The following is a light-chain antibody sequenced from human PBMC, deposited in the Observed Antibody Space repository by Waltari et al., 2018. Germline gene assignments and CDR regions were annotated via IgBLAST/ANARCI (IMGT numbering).Light chain of an antibody. CDR2: WAS. V-gene: IGKV4-1*01. CDR3: QQYYTVSRT. CDR1: ATILFNSNNKNY. Sequence: DIVMTQSPDSLAVPLGERATLNFKSSATILFNSNNKNYLAWYQQKAGQPPKLLVYWASTRESGVPDRFSGSGSGTDFTLTISSLQAEDVAVYYCQQYYTVSRTFGQGTRVEIK. J-gene: IGKJ1*01.